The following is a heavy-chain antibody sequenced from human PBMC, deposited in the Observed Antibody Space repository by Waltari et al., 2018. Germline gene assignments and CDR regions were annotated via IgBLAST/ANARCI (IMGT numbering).Heavy chain of an antibody. D-gene: IGHD6-19*01. Sequence: EVQLVESGGGLVQPGGSLRLSCAASGFTFSSHWMSWVRQAPGKGLEWVANIKQDGSEKYYVDSVKGRFTISRDNAKNSLYLQMNSLRAEDTAVYYCARVGPVARFDYWGQGTLVTVSS. CDR2: IKQDGSEK. CDR3: ARVGPVARFDY. J-gene: IGHJ4*02. CDR1: GFTFSSHW. V-gene: IGHV3-7*01.